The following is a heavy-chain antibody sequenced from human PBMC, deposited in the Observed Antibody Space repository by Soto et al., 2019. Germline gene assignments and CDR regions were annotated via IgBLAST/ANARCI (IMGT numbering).Heavy chain of an antibody. CDR2: ISAYNGNT. D-gene: IGHD2-2*01. J-gene: IGHJ4*02. Sequence: QVQLVQSGAEVKKPGASVKVSCKASGYTFSSYAISWVRQAPGQGLEWMGWISAYNGNTKYAQKSQGRVTMTTDTSTSTAYMELRSLRSDDTTVYYCARDLNLGLVAEWGQGTLVTVSS. V-gene: IGHV1-18*04. CDR1: GYTFSSYA. CDR3: ARDLNLGLVAE.